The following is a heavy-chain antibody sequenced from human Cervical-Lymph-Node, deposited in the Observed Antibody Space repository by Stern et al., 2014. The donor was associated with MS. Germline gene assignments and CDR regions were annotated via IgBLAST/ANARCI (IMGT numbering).Heavy chain of an antibody. V-gene: IGHV1-8*01. Sequence: VQLVESGSQARKPGASVKVSCQASGYTFINYDMFWVRQATGQGLAWMGWMNPNNANTGHAQKFQGRVTMTRNTSISTAYMELSGLRSDDTAVYYCVRGGLSYGYGLDAWGQGTAVIVSS. D-gene: IGHD3-16*01. CDR2: MNPNNANT. J-gene: IGHJ6*02. CDR3: VRGGLSYGYGLDA. CDR1: GYTFINYD.